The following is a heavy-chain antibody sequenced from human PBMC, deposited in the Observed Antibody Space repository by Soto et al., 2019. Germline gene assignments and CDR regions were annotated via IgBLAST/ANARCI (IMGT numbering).Heavy chain of an antibody. D-gene: IGHD3-10*01. J-gene: IGHJ4*02. Sequence: SVKVSCKASGGTFSSYAISWVRQAPGQGLEWMGGIIPIFGTANYAQKFQGRVTITADESTSTAYMELSSLRSEDTAVYYCARGHTMVRGVITVYFDYWGQGTLVTVSS. V-gene: IGHV1-69*13. CDR1: GGTFSSYA. CDR3: ARGHTMVRGVITVYFDY. CDR2: IIPIFGTA.